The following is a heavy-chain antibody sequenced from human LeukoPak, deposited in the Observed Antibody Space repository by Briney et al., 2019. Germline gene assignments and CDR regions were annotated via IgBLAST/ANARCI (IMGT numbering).Heavy chain of an antibody. Sequence: GGSLRLSCAASGFTFSSYWMTWVRQAPGKGLEWVANIKKDGSEKYYVDSVKGRFTISRDNTKNSLYLQMNSLRADDTAVYYCARDKIVGATTGSTFDYWGQGTLVTVSS. CDR2: IKKDGSEK. CDR1: GFTFSSYW. D-gene: IGHD1-26*01. J-gene: IGHJ4*02. CDR3: ARDKIVGATTGSTFDY. V-gene: IGHV3-7*01.